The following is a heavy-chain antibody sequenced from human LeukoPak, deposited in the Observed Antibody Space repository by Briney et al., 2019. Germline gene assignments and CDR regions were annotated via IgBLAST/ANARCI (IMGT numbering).Heavy chain of an antibody. J-gene: IGHJ6*03. CDR2: ISDSGGYT. V-gene: IGHV3-23*01. CDR3: AKTGSLLIRGGGYYYYYMDV. CDR1: GFTFSSYG. D-gene: IGHD3-10*01. Sequence: GGSLRLSCAASGFTFSSYGISWVRQAPGKGLEWVSAISDSGGYTYYADSVRGRFTISRDNSKDTLFLQMNSLRAEDTAVYYCAKTGSLLIRGGGYYYYYMDVWGKGTTVTISS.